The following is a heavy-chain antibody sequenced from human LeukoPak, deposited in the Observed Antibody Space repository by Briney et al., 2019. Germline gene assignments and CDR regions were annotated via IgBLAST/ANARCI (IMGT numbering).Heavy chain of an antibody. Sequence: PGGSLRLSCAASGFTFSSYVMSWVRQAPGKGLEWVAVISYDGSNEYYVDSVKGRFTISRDNSKNILYLQMNSLTAEDTAVYYCARDSLKNGYNYDYFDYWGQGTLVTVSS. CDR2: ISYDGSNE. CDR3: ARDSLKNGYNYDYFDY. V-gene: IGHV3-30*03. CDR1: GFTFSSYV. D-gene: IGHD5-24*01. J-gene: IGHJ4*02.